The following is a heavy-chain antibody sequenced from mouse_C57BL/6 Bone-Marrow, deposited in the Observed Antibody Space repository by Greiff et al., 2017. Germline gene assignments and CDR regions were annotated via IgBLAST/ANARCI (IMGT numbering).Heavy chain of an antibody. CDR2: IYTGGGYT. CDR3: ARLGTGTYAMDY. V-gene: IGHV1-63*01. CDR1: GYTFTNYW. Sequence: QVQLQQSGAELVRPGTSVKMSCKASGYTFTNYWIGWAKQRPGHGLEWIGDIYTGGGYTNYNEKFKGKATLTADKSSSTAYMQFSSLTSEDSAIYYCARLGTGTYAMDYWGQGTSVTVSS. D-gene: IGHD4-1*01. J-gene: IGHJ4*01.